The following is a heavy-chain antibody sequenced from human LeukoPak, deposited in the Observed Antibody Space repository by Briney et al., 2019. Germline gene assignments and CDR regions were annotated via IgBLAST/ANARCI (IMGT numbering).Heavy chain of an antibody. CDR1: GFTFSSYG. CDR2: ISYDGSNK. J-gene: IGHJ4*02. V-gene: IGHV3-30*03. D-gene: IGHD3-10*01. Sequence: GGSLRLSCAASGFTFSSYGMSWVRQAPGKGLEWVAVISYDGSNKYYADSVKGRFTISRDNSKNTLYLQMNSLRAEDTAVYYCAGGGFDYWGQGTLVTVSS. CDR3: AGGGFDY.